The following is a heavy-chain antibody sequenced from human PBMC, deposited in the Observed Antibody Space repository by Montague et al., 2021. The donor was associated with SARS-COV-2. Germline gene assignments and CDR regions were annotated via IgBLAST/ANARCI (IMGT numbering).Heavy chain of an antibody. J-gene: IGHJ4*02. Sequence: SLRLSCGAFGFTFGSYWMKRVRQAPGKGLVWVSLVDRGDGAIYAXALRGRFTVSRDNVTKTVVMQMNNLRTDETAVYYCARGGTHHGFDHWGQGTLITVSS. D-gene: IGHD1-26*01. CDR3: ARGGTHHGFDH. V-gene: IGHV3-74*01. CDR2: VDRGDGA. CDR1: GFTFGSYW.